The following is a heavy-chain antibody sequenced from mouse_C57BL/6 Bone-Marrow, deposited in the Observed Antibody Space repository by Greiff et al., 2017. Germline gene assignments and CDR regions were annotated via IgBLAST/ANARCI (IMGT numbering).Heavy chain of an antibody. V-gene: IGHV5-9*01. CDR2: ISGGGGNT. J-gene: IGHJ4*01. CDR1: GFTFSSYT. CDR3: ARHGGAGAMDY. Sequence: EVHLVASGGGLVKPGGSLKLSCAASGFTFSSYTMSWVRQTPEKRLEWVATISGGGGNTYYPDSVKGRFTISRDNAKNTLYLQMSSLRSEDTALYYCARHGGAGAMDYWGQGTSVTVSS.